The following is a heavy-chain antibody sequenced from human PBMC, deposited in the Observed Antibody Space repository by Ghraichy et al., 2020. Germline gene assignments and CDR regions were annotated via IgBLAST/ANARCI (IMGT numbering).Heavy chain of an antibody. Sequence: GGSLRLSCAASGFTFSSYGMHWVRQAPGKGLEWVAFIRYDGSNKYYADSVKGRFTISRDNSKNTLYLQMNSLRAEDTAVYYCAKDLYMVRGVMIDYWGQGTLVTVSS. J-gene: IGHJ4*02. CDR1: GFTFSSYG. CDR2: IRYDGSNK. D-gene: IGHD3-10*01. V-gene: IGHV3-30*02. CDR3: AKDLYMVRGVMIDY.